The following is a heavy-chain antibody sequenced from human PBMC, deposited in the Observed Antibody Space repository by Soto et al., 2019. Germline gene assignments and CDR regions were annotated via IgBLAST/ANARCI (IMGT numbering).Heavy chain of an antibody. CDR1: GFTFSSYG. V-gene: IGHV3-33*01. Sequence: QVQLVESGGGVVQPGRSLRLSCAASGFTFSSYGMHWVRQAPGKGLEWVAVIWYDGSNKYYADSVKGRFTISRDNSKNTLYLQVNSLRAEDTAVYYCTSMVRGVGFDPWGQGTLVTVSS. CDR3: TSMVRGVGFDP. CDR2: IWYDGSNK. J-gene: IGHJ5*02. D-gene: IGHD3-10*01.